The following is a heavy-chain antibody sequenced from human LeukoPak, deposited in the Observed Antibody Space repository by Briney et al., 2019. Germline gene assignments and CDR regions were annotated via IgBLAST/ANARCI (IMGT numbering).Heavy chain of an antibody. CDR2: MCGTAGCT. Sequence: GGSLTLSCQASGFTFYMYAMSWVRQAPGKGLEWVASMCGTAGCTFYPDSVKGRFTISRDNSKNVLYLRMNSLTAEDTAIYYCAKDRPNFHENSGHYYRRDGDSWGQGALVTVSS. D-gene: IGHD3-22*01. J-gene: IGHJ5*01. V-gene: IGHV3-23*01. CDR3: AKDRPNFHENSGHYYRRDGDS. CDR1: GFTFYMYA.